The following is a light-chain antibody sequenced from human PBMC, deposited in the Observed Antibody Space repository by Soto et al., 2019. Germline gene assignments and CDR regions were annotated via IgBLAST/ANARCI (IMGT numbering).Light chain of an antibody. CDR2: GVS. Sequence: QSALTQPASVSGSPGQSITISCTGTSSDVGGYNYVSWYQQHPGKAPKLMIYGVSSRPSGVSNRFSGSKSGNTASLTISGXXXXDEADYYCSSYTSSTTEVFGTGTKLTVL. CDR3: SSYTSSTTEV. V-gene: IGLV2-14*01. CDR1: SSDVGGYNY. J-gene: IGLJ1*01.